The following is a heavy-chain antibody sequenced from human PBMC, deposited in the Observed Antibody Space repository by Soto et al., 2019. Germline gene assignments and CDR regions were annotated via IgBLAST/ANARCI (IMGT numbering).Heavy chain of an antibody. J-gene: IGHJ3*01. CDR2: IYYTGTT. CDR3: ARHEYVSSSYDLLDV. Sequence: SETLSLTCSVSGGSVTNINYFWAWIRQSPRKGLEWIANIYYTGTTFYNPSLRSRVSMTIDASKNRFSLNLSSVTASDTALYYCARHEYVSSSYDLLDVWGRGTMVTVSS. D-gene: IGHD3-22*01. CDR1: GGSVTNINYF. V-gene: IGHV4-39*01.